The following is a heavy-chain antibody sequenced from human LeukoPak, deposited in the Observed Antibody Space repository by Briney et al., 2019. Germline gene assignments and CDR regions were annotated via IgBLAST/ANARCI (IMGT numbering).Heavy chain of an antibody. J-gene: IGHJ4*02. V-gene: IGHV5-51*01. D-gene: IGHD3-22*01. CDR2: IYPDDSDT. CDR3: ARRYYYDSSGYYYYFDY. CDR1: GYSFTSYW. Sequence: GEPLKISCKGSGYSFTSYWIGWVRQMPGKGLEWMGIIYPDDSDTRYSPSFQGQVTIAADKSISTAYLQWSSLKASDTAMYYCARRYYYDSSGYYYYFDYWGQGTLVTVSS.